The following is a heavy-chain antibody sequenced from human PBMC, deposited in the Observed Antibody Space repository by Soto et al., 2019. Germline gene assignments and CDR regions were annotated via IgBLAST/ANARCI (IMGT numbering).Heavy chain of an antibody. J-gene: IGHJ4*02. CDR2: IYYSGST. CDR3: AREQREMATIYFDY. Sequence: SETLSLTCTVSGGSISSYYWSWIRQPPGKGLEWIGYIYYSGSTNYNPSLKSRITITVDTSKNQFSLKLSSVTAADTAVNYCAREQREMATIYFDYWGQGTLVTVSS. D-gene: IGHD5-12*01. CDR1: GGSISSYY. V-gene: IGHV4-59*01.